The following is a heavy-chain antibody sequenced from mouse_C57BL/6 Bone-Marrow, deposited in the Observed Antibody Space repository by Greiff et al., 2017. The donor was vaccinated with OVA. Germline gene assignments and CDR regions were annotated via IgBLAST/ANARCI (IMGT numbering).Heavy chain of an antibody. CDR3: AREGEGNYHFR. J-gene: IGHJ3*02. V-gene: IGHV3-6*01. D-gene: IGHD2-1*01. CDR1: GSSIPSGYY. Sequence: VQLQQSGPGLVKPSQSLSLPCSVTGSSIPSGYYWNWIRQFPGNKREWMGYISYDGSNNYNPSLKNRISITRDTSKNQFFLKLNSVTTEDTATYYCAREGEGNYHFRWGQGTLVTVSA. CDR2: ISYDGSN.